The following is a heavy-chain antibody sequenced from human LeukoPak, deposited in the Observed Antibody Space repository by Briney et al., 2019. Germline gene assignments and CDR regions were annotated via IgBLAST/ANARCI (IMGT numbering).Heavy chain of an antibody. CDR3: ARAPVTSCSGVLCYPFDY. V-gene: IGHV3-23*01. Sequence: GGSLRLFCAASGYTLNNYAMSWVRQAPGKGLEWVSAISSSDAGTYHADSVRGRFTISRDNSKNTLYLQMNSLRAEDAAVYYCARAPVTSCSGVLCYPFDYWGQGTLVTVSS. CDR2: ISSSDAGT. D-gene: IGHD2-15*01. CDR1: GYTLNNYA. J-gene: IGHJ4*02.